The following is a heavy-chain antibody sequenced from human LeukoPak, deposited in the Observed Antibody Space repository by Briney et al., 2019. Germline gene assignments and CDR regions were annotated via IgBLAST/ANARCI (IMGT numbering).Heavy chain of an antibody. D-gene: IGHD3-22*01. CDR2: IKSKTDGGTT. CDR3: TTVRYYYDSSGYPMYYFDY. V-gene: IGHV3-15*01. CDR1: GFTFSNAW. Sequence: GGSLRLSCAASGFTFSNAWMSWARQAPGKGLEWVGRIKSKTDGGTTDYAAPVKGRFTISRDDSKNTLYLQMNSLKTEDTAVYYCTTVRYYYDSSGYPMYYFDYWGQGTLVTVSS. J-gene: IGHJ4*02.